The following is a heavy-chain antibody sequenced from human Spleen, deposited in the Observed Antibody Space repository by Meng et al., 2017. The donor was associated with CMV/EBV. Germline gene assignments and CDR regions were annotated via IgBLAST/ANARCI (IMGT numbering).Heavy chain of an antibody. D-gene: IGHD1-20*01. V-gene: IGHV4-34*12. CDR1: GESFRGSY. Sequence: SETLSLTCAVYGESFRGSYWTWIRQSPGKGLEWIGEILHSGSTNYNPSLKSRVTISVDTSKNQFSLRLTSVTAADTAVYFCAREEGNWNDPHDAFGVWGQGTMVTVSS. CDR3: AREEGNWNDPHDAFGV. J-gene: IGHJ3*01. CDR2: ILHSGST.